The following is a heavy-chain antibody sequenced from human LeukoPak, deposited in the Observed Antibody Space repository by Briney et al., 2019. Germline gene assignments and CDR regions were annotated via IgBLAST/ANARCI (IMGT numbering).Heavy chain of an antibody. CDR1: GGSFSGYY. V-gene: IGHV4-34*01. D-gene: IGHD2-15*01. CDR3: ARQRILGYCSGGSCYREYYFDY. J-gene: IGHJ4*02. Sequence: SETLSLTCAVYGGSFSGYYWSWIRQPPGKGLEWIGEINHSGSTNYNPSLKSRVTISVDTSKNQFSLKLSSVTAADTAVYYCARQRILGYCSGGSCYREYYFDYWGQGTLVTVSS. CDR2: INHSGST.